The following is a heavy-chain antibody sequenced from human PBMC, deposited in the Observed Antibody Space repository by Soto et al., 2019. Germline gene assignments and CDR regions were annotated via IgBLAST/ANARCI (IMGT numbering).Heavy chain of an antibody. CDR1: GFTFNNHA. Sequence: EVHLAESGGRLVQPGGSLRLSCAASGFTFNNHAMTWVRQAPGKGLEWVATVSSGGGATYYADSVKGRFTVSRANSKNTVSLHMDSLRADDTARYYCARDRLGFGDLDSWGPGTLLNVSA. CDR3: ARDRLGFGDLDS. CDR2: VSSGGGAT. V-gene: IGHV3-23*04. D-gene: IGHD3-10*01. J-gene: IGHJ4*02.